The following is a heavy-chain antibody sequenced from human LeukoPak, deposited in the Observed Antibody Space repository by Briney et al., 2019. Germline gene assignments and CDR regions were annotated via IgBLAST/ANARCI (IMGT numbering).Heavy chain of an antibody. CDR1: GFTFSSYG. CDR2: IRYDGSNK. Sequence: GSLRLSCAASGFTFSSYGMHWVRQAPGKGLEWVAFIRYDGSNKYYADSVKGRFTISRDNSKNTLYLQMNSLRAEDTAVYYCAKDSSFRCSSTSCYTAGVFDYWGQGTLVTVSS. CDR3: AKDSSFRCSSTSCYTAGVFDY. D-gene: IGHD2-2*02. V-gene: IGHV3-30*02. J-gene: IGHJ4*02.